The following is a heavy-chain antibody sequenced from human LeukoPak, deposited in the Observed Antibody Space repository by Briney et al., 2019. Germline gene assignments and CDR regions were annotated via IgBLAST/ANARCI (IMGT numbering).Heavy chain of an antibody. V-gene: IGHV1-24*01. CDR2: FDPEDGET. CDR1: GYTLTELS. CDR3: ATELPMVRGFDP. D-gene: IGHD3-10*01. Sequence: ASVKVSCKVSGYTLTELSMHWVRQAPGKGLEWMGGFDPEDGETIYAQKFKGRVTMTEDTSTDTAYMELSSLRSEDTAVYYCATELPMVRGFDPWGQGTLVTVSS. J-gene: IGHJ5*02.